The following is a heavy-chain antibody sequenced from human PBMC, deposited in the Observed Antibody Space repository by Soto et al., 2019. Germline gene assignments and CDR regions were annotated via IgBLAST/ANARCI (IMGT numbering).Heavy chain of an antibody. Sequence: ASVKVSCKASGYTFTSYAMHWVRQAPGQRLEWMGWINAGNGNTKYSQKFQGRVTITRDTPASTAYMELSSLRSEDTAVYYCEGGSGSNVYYFDYWGQGTLVTVSS. CDR1: GYTFTSYA. CDR3: EGGSGSNVYYFDY. D-gene: IGHD3-10*01. CDR2: INAGNGNT. V-gene: IGHV1-3*01. J-gene: IGHJ4*02.